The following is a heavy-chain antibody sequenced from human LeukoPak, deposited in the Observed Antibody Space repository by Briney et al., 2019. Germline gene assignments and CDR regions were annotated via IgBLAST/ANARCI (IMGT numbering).Heavy chain of an antibody. J-gene: IGHJ6*03. CDR2: IRYDGSNK. CDR1: GFTFSSYG. V-gene: IGHV3-30*02. CDR3: ARGVLYYYYYMDV. Sequence: GGSLRLSCAASGFTFSSYGMHWVRQAPGKGLEGVAFIRYDGSNKYYADSVKGRFTISRDNSKNTLYLQMSSLRAEDTAMYYCARGVLYYYYYMDVWGKGTTVTVSS. D-gene: IGHD3-10*01.